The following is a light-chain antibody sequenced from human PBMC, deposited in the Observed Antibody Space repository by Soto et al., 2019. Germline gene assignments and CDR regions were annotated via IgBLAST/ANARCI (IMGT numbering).Light chain of an antibody. CDR3: RQAHSFPRT. V-gene: IGKV1-12*01. CDR1: QDISNW. J-gene: IGKJ1*01. CDR2: AAS. Sequence: DIQMTQSPSSVSASVGDRVTITCRASQDISNWLAWYQQKPGKAPKLLIYAASYLQSGVPSRFSGSGSGTDFTLTIRSMPPEDFANYYCRQAHSFPRTFGQGTKVDIK.